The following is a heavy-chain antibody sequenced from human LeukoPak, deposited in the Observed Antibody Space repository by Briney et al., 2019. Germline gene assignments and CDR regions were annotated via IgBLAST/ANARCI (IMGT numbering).Heavy chain of an antibody. Sequence: GASVKVSCKASGGTFSSYAISWVRQAPGQGLEWMGRIIPILGIANYAQKFQGRVTITADESTSTAYMELSSLRSEDTAVYYCARTPVGVVNFDYWGQGTLVTVSS. J-gene: IGHJ4*02. CDR2: IIPILGIA. CDR3: ARTPVGVVNFDY. CDR1: GGTFSSYA. V-gene: IGHV1-69*04. D-gene: IGHD3-3*01.